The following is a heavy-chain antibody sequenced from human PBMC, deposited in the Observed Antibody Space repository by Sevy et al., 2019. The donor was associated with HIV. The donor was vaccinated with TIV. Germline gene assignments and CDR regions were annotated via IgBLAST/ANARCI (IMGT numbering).Heavy chain of an antibody. CDR3: ANRIAGTLDY. Sequence: GSLRLSCAASGFTFSSYAMSWVRHAPGKGLEWVSAISGSGGSTSYADSVKGRFTISRDNSKNTLYLQMNSLRAEDTAGYYCANRIAGTLDYWGQGTLVTVSS. J-gene: IGHJ4*02. CDR1: GFTFSSYA. CDR2: ISGSGGST. V-gene: IGHV3-23*01. D-gene: IGHD6-13*01.